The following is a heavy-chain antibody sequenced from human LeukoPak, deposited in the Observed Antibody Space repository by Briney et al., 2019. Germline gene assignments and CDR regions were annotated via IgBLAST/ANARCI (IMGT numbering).Heavy chain of an antibody. CDR2: IIPIFGTA. V-gene: IGHV1-69*05. J-gene: IGHJ5*02. Sequence: ASVKVSCKASGGTFSSYAISWVRQAPGQGLEWMGGIIPIFGTANYAQKFQGRVTITTDESTSTAYMELSSLRSEDTAVYYRAKELDSWFDPWAREPWSPSPQ. CDR3: AKELDSWFDP. CDR1: GGTFSSYA. D-gene: IGHD2-2*03.